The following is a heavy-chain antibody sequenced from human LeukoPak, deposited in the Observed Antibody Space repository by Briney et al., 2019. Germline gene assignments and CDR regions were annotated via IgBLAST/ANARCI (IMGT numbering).Heavy chain of an antibody. CDR1: GGSMTGYY. CDR3: TKLSDCGDDCYDRPHWFDP. J-gene: IGHJ5*02. CDR2: VHSSGST. D-gene: IGHD2-21*02. V-gene: IGHV4-59*08. Sequence: SETLSLTCTVSGGSMTGYYWAWIRHPPGKRLEWIVYVHSSGSTKYSPSLKSRVTVSIDMSKNQFSLNLRSVTAADSAAYYCTKLSDCGDDCYDRPHWFDPWGQGSVVTVS.